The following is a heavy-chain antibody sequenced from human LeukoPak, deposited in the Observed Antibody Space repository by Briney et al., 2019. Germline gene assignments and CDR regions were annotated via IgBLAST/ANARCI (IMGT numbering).Heavy chain of an antibody. CDR2: ISYDGSNK. V-gene: IGHV3-30-3*01. Sequence: GGSLRLSCAASGFTFSSYAMHWVRQAPGKGLEWVAVISYDGSNKYYADSVKGRFTISRDNSKNTLYLQMNSLRAEDTAVYYCARAQTWIQLWLDYWGQGTLVTVSS. CDR3: ARAQTWIQLWLDY. D-gene: IGHD5-18*01. CDR1: GFTFSSYA. J-gene: IGHJ4*02.